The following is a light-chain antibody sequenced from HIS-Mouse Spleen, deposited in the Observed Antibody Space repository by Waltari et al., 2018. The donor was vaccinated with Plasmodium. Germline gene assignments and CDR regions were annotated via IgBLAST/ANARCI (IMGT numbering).Light chain of an antibody. Sequence: SYELTQPPSVSVSPGQKARITCSGDALTKKYAYGYQQKSGKAPVLVIYEDSKRPSGIPERFSGSSSGTMATLTISGAQVEDEADYYCYSTDSSGNHRVFGGGTKLTVL. V-gene: IGLV3-10*01. J-gene: IGLJ3*02. CDR3: YSTDSSGNHRV. CDR2: EDS. CDR1: ALTKKY.